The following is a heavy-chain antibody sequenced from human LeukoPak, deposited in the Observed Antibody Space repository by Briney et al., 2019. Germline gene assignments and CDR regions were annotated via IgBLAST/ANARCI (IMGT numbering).Heavy chain of an antibody. CDR2: ISSSGSTI. V-gene: IGHV3-11*04. J-gene: IGHJ5*02. CDR3: AREFYYGSGSYWNP. D-gene: IGHD3-10*01. CDR1: GFTFSDYY. Sequence: GGSLRLSCAASGFTFSDYYMSWIRQAPGKGLEWVSYISSSGSTIYYADSVKGRFTISRDNAKNSLYLQMNSLRAEDTAVYYCAREFYYGSGSYWNPWGQGTLVTVSS.